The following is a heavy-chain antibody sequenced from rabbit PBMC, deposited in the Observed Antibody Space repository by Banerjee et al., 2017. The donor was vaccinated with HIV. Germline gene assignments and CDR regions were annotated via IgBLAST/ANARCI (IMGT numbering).Heavy chain of an antibody. V-gene: IGHV1S45*01. CDR3: ARASYATNTGYYMGYFNL. CDR2: IYIGRSGRT. Sequence: LEESGGCLELFCKASGFTLSSSYWICWVRQAPGKGLEWIGCIYIGRSGRTYYASWAKGRFTISKTSTTVTLQMTSLTAADTATYFCARASYATNTGYYMGYFNLWGPDTLVTVS. J-gene: IGHJ4*01. CDR1: GFTLSSSYW. D-gene: IGHD1-1*01.